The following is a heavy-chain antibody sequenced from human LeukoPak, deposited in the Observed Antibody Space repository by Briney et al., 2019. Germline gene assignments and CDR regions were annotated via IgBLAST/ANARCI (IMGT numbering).Heavy chain of an antibody. CDR1: GGSFSGYY. D-gene: IGHD1-26*01. CDR2: INHSGST. V-gene: IGHV4-34*01. J-gene: IGHJ4*02. CDR3: ARGDIVGATNFDY. Sequence: SETLSLTCAVYGGSFSGYYWSWIRQPPGKGLEWIGEINHSGSTDYNPSLKSRVTISLDTSKNQFSLKLSSVTAADTAVYYCARGDIVGATNFDYWGQGTLVTVSS.